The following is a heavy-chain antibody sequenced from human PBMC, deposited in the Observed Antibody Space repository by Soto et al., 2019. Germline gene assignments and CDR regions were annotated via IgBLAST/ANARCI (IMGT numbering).Heavy chain of an antibody. Sequence: GGSLRLSCAASGFTFSSYSMNWVRQAPGKGLEWVSSISSSSSYIYHADSVKGRFTISRDNAKNSLYLQMNSLRAEDTAVYYCARGDPNRMGIYWGQGTLVTVSS. CDR2: ISSSSSYI. V-gene: IGHV3-21*01. D-gene: IGHD7-27*01. J-gene: IGHJ4*02. CDR3: ARGDPNRMGIY. CDR1: GFTFSSYS.